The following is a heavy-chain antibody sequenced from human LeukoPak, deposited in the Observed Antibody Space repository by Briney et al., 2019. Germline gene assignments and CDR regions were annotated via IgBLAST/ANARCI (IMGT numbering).Heavy chain of an antibody. Sequence: GGSLRLSCAASGFTFGSYAMSWVRQAPGKGLEWVSAISGSGGSTYYADSVKGRFAISRDNSKNTLYLQMNSLRAEDTAVYYCAKLISRIRHAFDIWGQGTMVTVSS. CDR3: AKLISRIRHAFDI. J-gene: IGHJ3*02. D-gene: IGHD6-13*01. CDR1: GFTFGSYA. CDR2: ISGSGGST. V-gene: IGHV3-23*01.